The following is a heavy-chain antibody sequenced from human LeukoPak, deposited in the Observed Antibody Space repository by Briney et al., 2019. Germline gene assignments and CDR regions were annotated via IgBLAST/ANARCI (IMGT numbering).Heavy chain of an antibody. CDR1: GGSISSYY. Sequence: SETLSLTCTVSGGSISSYYWSWIRQPPGKGLEWIGYIYYSGSTNYNPSLKSRVTISVDTSKNQFSLKLSSVTAADTAVYYCARHVHSGYDYHDYFDYWGQGTLVTVSS. J-gene: IGHJ4*02. D-gene: IGHD5-12*01. V-gene: IGHV4-59*08. CDR2: IYYSGST. CDR3: ARHVHSGYDYHDYFDY.